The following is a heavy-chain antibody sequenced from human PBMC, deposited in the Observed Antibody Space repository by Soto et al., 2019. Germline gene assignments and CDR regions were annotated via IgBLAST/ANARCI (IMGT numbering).Heavy chain of an antibody. CDR3: ARDLLSSSGWTSYRAPDY. D-gene: IGHD6-19*01. V-gene: IGHV1-3*01. Sequence: ASVKVSCKASGYTFTSYDINWVRQAPGQRLEWMGWINAGNGNTKYSQKFQGRVTITRDTSASTAYMELSSLRSEDTAVYYCARDLLSSSGWTSYRAPDYWGQGTLVTVSS. CDR2: INAGNGNT. J-gene: IGHJ4*02. CDR1: GYTFTSYD.